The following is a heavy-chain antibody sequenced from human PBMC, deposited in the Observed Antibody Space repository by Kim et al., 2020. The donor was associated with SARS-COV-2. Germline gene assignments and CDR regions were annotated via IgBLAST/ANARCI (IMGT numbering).Heavy chain of an antibody. D-gene: IGHD5-12*01. Sequence: GGSLRLSCVASGFSFGTFDMSWVRQAPGKGLKWVSVIKGRDDSTYYAESVKGRFTVSRDSARNTLHLQMNSLRSDDTAIYYCVKGAWLDYWGPGTLVTVSS. CDR1: GFSFGTFD. CDR2: IKGRDDST. V-gene: IGHV3-23*01. J-gene: IGHJ4*02. CDR3: VKGAWLDY.